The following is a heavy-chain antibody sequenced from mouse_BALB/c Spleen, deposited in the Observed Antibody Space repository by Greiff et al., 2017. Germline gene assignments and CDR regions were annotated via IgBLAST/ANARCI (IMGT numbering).Heavy chain of an antibody. Sequence: QVQLQQSGAELVRPGSSVKISCKASGYAFSSYWMNWVKQRPGQGLEWIGQIYPGDGDTNYNGKFKGKATLTADKSSSTAYMQLSSLTSEDSAVYFCATGYYGSSYNYWGQGTTLTVSS. D-gene: IGHD1-1*01. CDR2: IYPGDGDT. V-gene: IGHV1-80*01. CDR3: ATGYYGSSYNY. J-gene: IGHJ2*01. CDR1: GYAFSSYW.